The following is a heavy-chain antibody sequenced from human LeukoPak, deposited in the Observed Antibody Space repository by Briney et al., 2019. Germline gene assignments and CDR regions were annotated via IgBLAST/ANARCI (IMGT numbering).Heavy chain of an antibody. J-gene: IGHJ5*02. D-gene: IGHD3-10*01. CDR2: INHSGST. CDR3: ARGRRITMVRGVTGRFDP. Sequence: GSLRLSCAASGFTFSSYAMSWVRQAPGKGLEWIGEINHSGSTNYNPSLKSRVTISVDTSKNQFSLKLSSVTAADTAVYYCARGRRITMVRGVTGRFDPWGQGTLVTVSS. CDR1: GFTFSSYA. V-gene: IGHV4-34*01.